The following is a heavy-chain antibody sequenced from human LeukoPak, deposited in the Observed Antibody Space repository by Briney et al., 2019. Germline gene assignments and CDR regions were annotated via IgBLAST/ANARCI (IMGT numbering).Heavy chain of an antibody. D-gene: IGHD3-10*01. V-gene: IGHV4-61*02. Sequence: PSETLSLTCTVSGGSISSGSYYWSWIRQPAGKGLEWIGRIYTSGSTNYNPSLKSRVTMSVDTSKNQFSLKLSSVTAADTAVYYCARVSEDGSGSYRYYMDVWGKGTTVTISS. CDR2: IYTSGST. CDR1: GGSISSGSYY. J-gene: IGHJ6*03. CDR3: ARVSEDGSGSYRYYMDV.